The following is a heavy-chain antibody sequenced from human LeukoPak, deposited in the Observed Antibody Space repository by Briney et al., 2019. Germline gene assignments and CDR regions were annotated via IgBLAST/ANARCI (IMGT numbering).Heavy chain of an antibody. CDR1: GGSISSGDYY. CDR3: ARGQFGELPMDIDY. Sequence: SQTLSLTCTVSGGSISSGDYYWSWIRQPPGKGLECIGYIYYSGSTYYNPSLKSRVTISVDTSKNQFFLKLSSVTAADTAVYYCARGQFGELPMDIDYWGQGTLVTVSS. CDR2: IYYSGST. V-gene: IGHV4-30-4*01. D-gene: IGHD3-10*01. J-gene: IGHJ4*02.